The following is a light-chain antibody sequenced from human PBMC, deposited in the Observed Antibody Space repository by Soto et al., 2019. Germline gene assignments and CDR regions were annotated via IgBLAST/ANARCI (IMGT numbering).Light chain of an antibody. CDR1: QGISSY. CDR3: QQYTPYST. J-gene: IGKJ1*01. V-gene: IGKV1-8*01. CDR2: DAS. Sequence: IRMTHSPYPFSTSTGDRVTITCRASQGISSYLAWYQQKPGKAPKLLIYDASSLESGVPSRFSGSGSGTEITLTIISLQPDDFASYHYQQYTPYSTFGQGTKVDIK.